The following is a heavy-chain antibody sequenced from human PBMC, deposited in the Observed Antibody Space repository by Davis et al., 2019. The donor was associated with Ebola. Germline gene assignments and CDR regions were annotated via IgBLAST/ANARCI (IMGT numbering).Heavy chain of an antibody. D-gene: IGHD6-19*01. CDR2: IWYVGSNN. J-gene: IGHJ4*02. CDR1: GFTFSSYA. CDR3: ARGSGYSSGWLDY. Sequence: GGSLRLSCAASGFTFSSYALNWVRQAPGKGLEWVAVIWYVGSNNYYSDSVKGRFTISRDNSKNTLNLQMNSLRAEDTAVYYCARGSGYSSGWLDYWGQGTLVTVSS. V-gene: IGHV3-33*01.